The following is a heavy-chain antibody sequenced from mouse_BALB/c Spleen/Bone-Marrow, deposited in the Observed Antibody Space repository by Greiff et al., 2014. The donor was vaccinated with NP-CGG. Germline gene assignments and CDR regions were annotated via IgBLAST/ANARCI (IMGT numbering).Heavy chain of an antibody. CDR2: IRNKAYGYTT. V-gene: IGHV7-3*02. Sequence: EVKLMESGGGLVQPGGSLRLSCATSGFTFTDYYMNWVRQPPGKALEWLGFIRNKAYGYTTEYSASVKGRFTVSRDNSQSILYLQMNTLRAEDSATYYCARDMGGILFGSWGQGTTLTVSS. D-gene: IGHD4-1*01. CDR1: GFTFTDYY. CDR3: ARDMGGILFGS. J-gene: IGHJ2*01.